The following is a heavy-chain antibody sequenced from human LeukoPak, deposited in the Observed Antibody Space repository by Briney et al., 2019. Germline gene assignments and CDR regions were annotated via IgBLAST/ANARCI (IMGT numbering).Heavy chain of an antibody. J-gene: IGHJ3*02. V-gene: IGHV3-23*01. CDR3: AKKRDAFDI. CDR2: LTDSGGTT. D-gene: IGHD5-24*01. Sequence: GGSLRLSCVASGFTFSNYAMGWVRQAPGKRPEWVSSLTDSGGTTYYVDSVKGRFAISRDNSKNTLYLHMNSLRAEDTAVYYCAKKRDAFDIWGQGTVVTVSS. CDR1: GFTFSNYA.